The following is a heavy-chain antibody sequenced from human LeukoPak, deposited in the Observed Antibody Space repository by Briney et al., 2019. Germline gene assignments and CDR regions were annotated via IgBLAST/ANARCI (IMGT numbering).Heavy chain of an antibody. V-gene: IGHV3-48*01. J-gene: IGHJ4*02. Sequence: GGSLRLSCAASGFTFSSYSMNWVRQAPGKGLEWVSYISSSSSTIYYADSVKGRFTISRDNAKNSLYLQMNSLRAEDTAVYYCARDRNFGYNWNYPSYYFDYWGQGTLVTVSS. CDR1: GFTFSSYS. D-gene: IGHD1-7*01. CDR3: ARDRNFGYNWNYPSYYFDY. CDR2: ISSSSSTI.